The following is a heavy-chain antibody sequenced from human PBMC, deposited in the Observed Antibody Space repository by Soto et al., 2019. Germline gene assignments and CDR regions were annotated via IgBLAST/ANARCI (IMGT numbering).Heavy chain of an antibody. CDR1: GLTFRSYW. J-gene: IGHJ4*02. CDR2: INQDGSES. D-gene: IGHD2-2*01. V-gene: IGHV3-7*01. Sequence: EVQLVESGGGLVQPGGSLRLSCVVSGLTFRSYWMRWVRQAPVKGLEWVANINQDGSESYYVDSVKGRFTISRVNAKNSLYRQMTSLRAEDTAVYYCARPARECSSPGCANWGQGTLVTVSS. CDR3: ARPARECSSPGCAN.